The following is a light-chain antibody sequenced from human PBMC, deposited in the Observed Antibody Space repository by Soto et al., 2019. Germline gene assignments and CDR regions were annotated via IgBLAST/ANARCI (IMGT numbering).Light chain of an antibody. Sequence: LTQPASVSGSPGQSITISCTGTSSDVGGYNYVSWCQQHPGKAPKLMIYEVSNRPSGVSNRFSGSKSGNTASLTISGLQAEDEADYYCSSYTSSSTLESVFGTGTKVTVL. CDR2: EVS. J-gene: IGLJ1*01. V-gene: IGLV2-14*01. CDR1: SSDVGGYNY. CDR3: SSYTSSSTLESV.